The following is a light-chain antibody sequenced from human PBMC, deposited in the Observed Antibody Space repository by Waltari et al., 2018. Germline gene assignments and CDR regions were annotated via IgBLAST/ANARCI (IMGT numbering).Light chain of an antibody. V-gene: IGLV1-44*01. CDR3: STWDDSLSGVL. J-gene: IGLJ2*01. CDR2: SDN. Sequence: QPVLTQPPSASGTPGQRVTISCSGRHSNIGANTVKWYQQLPGTAPKLLIYSDNRRFSGVPDRFSASKSGTSASLAISGLQSEDEADYSCSTWDDSLSGVLFGEGTKLTVV. CDR1: HSNIGANT.